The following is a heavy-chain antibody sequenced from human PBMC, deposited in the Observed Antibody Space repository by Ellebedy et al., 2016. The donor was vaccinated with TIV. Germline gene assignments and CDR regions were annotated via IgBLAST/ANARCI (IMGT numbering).Heavy chain of an antibody. CDR2: IIPIFGTA. J-gene: IGHJ6*02. V-gene: IGHV1-69*13. CDR3: ARGDYYDSSGLYYYYGMDV. CDR1: GGTFSSYA. Sequence: SVKVSXXASGGTFSSYAISWVRQAPGQGLEWMGGIIPIFGTANYAQKFQGIVTITADESTSTAYMELSSLRSEDTAVYYCARGDYYDSSGLYYYYGMDVWGQGTTVTVSS. D-gene: IGHD3-22*01.